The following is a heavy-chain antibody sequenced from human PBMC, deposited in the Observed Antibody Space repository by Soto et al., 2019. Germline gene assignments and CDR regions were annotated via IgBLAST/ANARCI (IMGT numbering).Heavy chain of an antibody. CDR3: AKDRGYIVVVPAAIDY. CDR2: ISYDGSNK. D-gene: IGHD2-2*01. Sequence: EGSLRLSCAASGFTFSSYGMHWVRQAPGKGLEWVAVISYDGSNKYYADSVKGRFTISRDNSKNTLYLQMNSLRAEDTAVYYCAKDRGYIVVVPAAIDYWGQGTLVTVSS. V-gene: IGHV3-30*18. J-gene: IGHJ4*02. CDR1: GFTFSSYG.